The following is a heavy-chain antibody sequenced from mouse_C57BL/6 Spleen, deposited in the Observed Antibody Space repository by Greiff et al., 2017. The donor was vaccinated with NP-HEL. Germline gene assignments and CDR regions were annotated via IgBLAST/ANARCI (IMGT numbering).Heavy chain of an antibody. CDR3: ARGGYYYGSSYVDY. J-gene: IGHJ2*01. V-gene: IGHV2-2*01. D-gene: IGHD1-1*01. Sequence: VKLMESGPGLVQPSQSLSITCTVSGFSLTSYGVHWVRQSPGKGLEWLGVIWSGGSTDYNAAFISRLSISKDNSKSQVFFKMNSLQADDTAIYYCARGGYYYGSSYVDYWGQGTTLTVSS. CDR1: GFSLTSYG. CDR2: IWSGGST.